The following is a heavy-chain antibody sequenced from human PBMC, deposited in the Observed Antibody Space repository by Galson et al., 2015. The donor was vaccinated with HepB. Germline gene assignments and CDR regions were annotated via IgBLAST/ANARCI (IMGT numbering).Heavy chain of an antibody. Sequence: SVKVSCKASGYTFSNYAISWVRQAPGQGLEWMGWIIAIFGTAKYAQKFQGRVTITAEESTNTAYMELSSLRSDDTAVYYCTRGLILAAAGRGWFDNWGQGTLVSVS. V-gene: IGHV1-69*13. J-gene: IGHJ5*02. CDR1: GYTFSNYA. D-gene: IGHD6-13*01. CDR3: TRGLILAAAGRGWFDN. CDR2: IIAIFGTA.